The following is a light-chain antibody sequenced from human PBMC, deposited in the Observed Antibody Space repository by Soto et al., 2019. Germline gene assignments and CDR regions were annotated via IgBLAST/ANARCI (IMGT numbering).Light chain of an antibody. J-gene: IGKJ1*01. Sequence: DIQLTQSPSTLSTSVGDRVTISCRASQSISSWLAWYQQKPGKAPKLLIYNTSNLESGDPPRFGGSGSGTEFTLTISSLQPDDLATYYCQYWGDYCWTFGQGTKVEIK. CDR1: QSISSW. CDR3: QYWGDYCWT. CDR2: NTS. V-gene: IGKV1-5*03.